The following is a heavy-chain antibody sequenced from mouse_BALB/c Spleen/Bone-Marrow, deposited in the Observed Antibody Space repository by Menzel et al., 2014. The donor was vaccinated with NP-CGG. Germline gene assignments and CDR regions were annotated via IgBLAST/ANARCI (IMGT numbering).Heavy chain of an antibody. V-gene: IGHV1-69*02. D-gene: IGHD2-1*01. CDR2: IYPSDSYT. CDR1: GYTFTSYW. CDR3: TRAGNYGNYYAMDY. J-gene: IGHJ4*01. Sequence: VQLVESGAELVRPGASVKLPCKASGYTFTSYWINWVKQRPGQGLEWIGNIYPSDSYTNYNQKFKDKATLTVDKSSSTAYMQLSSPTSEDSAVYFCTRAGNYGNYYAMDYWGQGTSVTVSS.